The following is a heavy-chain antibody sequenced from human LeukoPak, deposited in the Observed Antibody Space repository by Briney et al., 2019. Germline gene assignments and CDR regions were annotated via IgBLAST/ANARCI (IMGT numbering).Heavy chain of an antibody. Sequence: GGSLRLSCAASGFTFSTYSMNWVRQAPGKGLEWVSSISSGSAYTYYADSVKGRFTISRDNAKNSLYLQMDSLRAEDTAVHYCARDLRGSSWYAGRGNWFDPWGQGTLVTVSS. CDR1: GFTFSTYS. D-gene: IGHD6-13*01. J-gene: IGHJ5*02. CDR3: ARDLRGSSWYAGRGNWFDP. CDR2: ISSGSAYT. V-gene: IGHV3-21*06.